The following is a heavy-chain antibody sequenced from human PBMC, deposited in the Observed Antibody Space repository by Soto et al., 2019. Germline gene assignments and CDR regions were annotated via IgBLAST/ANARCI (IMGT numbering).Heavy chain of an antibody. CDR3: ARDLGYYESSGYFDY. CDR2: IGSSDNII. CDR1: GFTFSDYY. Sequence: PGGSRRLSCAASGFTFSDYYMSWIRQAPGKGLEWVSYIGSSDNIIYYADSVKGRFTISRDNAKNSLYLQMNSLRAEDTAVYYCARDLGYYESSGYFDYWGQGTLVTVSS. J-gene: IGHJ4*02. D-gene: IGHD3-22*01. V-gene: IGHV3-11*01.